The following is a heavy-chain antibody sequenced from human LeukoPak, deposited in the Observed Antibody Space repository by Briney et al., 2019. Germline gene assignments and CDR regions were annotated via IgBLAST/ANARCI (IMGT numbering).Heavy chain of an antibody. CDR2: INSDGSTR. D-gene: IGHD6-19*01. CDR3: ARVIYSGWQGELSD. V-gene: IGHV3-74*01. J-gene: IGHJ4*02. CDR1: VFTFSGYW. Sequence: PGGTLRLSCAASVFTFSGYWMHWVRQAPGKGLVWASRINSDGSTRSYADSVMGRFTISRDNAKNTLYLQMNSLRAEDTAVYYCARVIYSGWQGELSDWGQGTLVTVSS.